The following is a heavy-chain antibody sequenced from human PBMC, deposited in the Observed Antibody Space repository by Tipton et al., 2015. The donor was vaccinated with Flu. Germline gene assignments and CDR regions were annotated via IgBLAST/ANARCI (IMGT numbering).Heavy chain of an antibody. D-gene: IGHD6-19*01. CDR3: ARDRWEYASGFDP. J-gene: IGHJ5*02. CDR1: GFTFSRYG. Sequence: GSLRLSCVVSGFTFSRYGMSWVRQAPGKGLEWVSGFSAGGGTTYFADSVKGRFTISRDNYKNTLYLQMNSLRADDTAIYYCARDRWEYASGFDPWGQGTPVTVSP. CDR2: FSAGGGTT. V-gene: IGHV3-23*01.